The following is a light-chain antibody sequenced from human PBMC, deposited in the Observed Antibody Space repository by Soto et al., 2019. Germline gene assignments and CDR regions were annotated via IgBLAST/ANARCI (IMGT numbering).Light chain of an antibody. Sequence: QSALTQPSSVSGSPGQSITISCTGTSSDVGSYNLVSWYQQHPGKAPKLMIYEGSKRHSGVSNRFSGSKSGNTASRTFSGLQAEDEADYYCCSYAGSSTYVFRTGTKVTVL. CDR3: CSYAGSSTYV. CDR1: SSDVGSYNL. CDR2: EGS. J-gene: IGLJ1*01. V-gene: IGLV2-23*01.